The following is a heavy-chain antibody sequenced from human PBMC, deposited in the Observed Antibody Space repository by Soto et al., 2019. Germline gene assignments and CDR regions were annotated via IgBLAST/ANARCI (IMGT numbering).Heavy chain of an antibody. J-gene: IGHJ4*02. D-gene: IGHD5-12*01. V-gene: IGHV3-73*01. CDR1: GVTFSRSA. Sequence: EVQVVVSGGGVVQPGGALKLSCAASGVTFSRSAMHWVRQASGKGLEWGGRIRIKANSYATAYGASVKGRFNMSRDDSKTTAYLQMNSLKPEDTDVDYCSTRGDGYNADFDYWGQGTLVTVSS. CDR3: STRGDGYNADFDY. CDR2: IRIKANSYAT.